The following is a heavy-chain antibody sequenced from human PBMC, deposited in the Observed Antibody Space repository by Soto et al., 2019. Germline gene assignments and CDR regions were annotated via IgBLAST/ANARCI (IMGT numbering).Heavy chain of an antibody. CDR3: ANDFRTFGFDN. J-gene: IGHJ4*02. Sequence: QVHLLESGGNLVNPGGSLRISCVVSRFTFSDYYMAWIRQAPGRGLEWISYISGSSTNIKYADSVRGRFTISRDNAKSTLYLQMNSLRAEDTAVYYCANDFRTFGFDNWDQGTLVTVSS. D-gene: IGHD4-4*01. CDR1: RFTFSDYY. CDR2: ISGSSTNI. V-gene: IGHV3-11*01.